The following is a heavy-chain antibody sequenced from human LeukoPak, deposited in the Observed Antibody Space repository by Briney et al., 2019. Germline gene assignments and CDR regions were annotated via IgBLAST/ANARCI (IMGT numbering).Heavy chain of an antibody. V-gene: IGHV4-34*01. CDR3: ASRIAVAGTIDP. CDR1: GGSFSGYY. Sequence: SETLSLTCAVYGGSFSGYYWSWIRQPPGKGLEWIGEINHSGSTNYNPSLKSRVTISVDTSKNQFSLKLSSVTGADTAVYYCASRIAVAGTIDPWGQGTLVTVSS. CDR2: INHSGST. D-gene: IGHD6-19*01. J-gene: IGHJ5*02.